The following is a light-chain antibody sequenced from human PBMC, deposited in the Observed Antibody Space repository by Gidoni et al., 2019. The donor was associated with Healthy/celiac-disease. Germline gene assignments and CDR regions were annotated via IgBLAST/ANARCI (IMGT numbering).Light chain of an antibody. Sequence: AIRMTQSPSSFSASTGDRVTITCRASQGISSHLAWYQQKPGKAPKLLIYAASTLQSGVPSRFSGSGSGTDFTLTISCLQSEDFATYYCQQYYSFPQVTFGGGTKVEIK. CDR1: QGISSH. CDR3: QQYYSFPQVT. V-gene: IGKV1-8*01. J-gene: IGKJ4*01. CDR2: AAS.